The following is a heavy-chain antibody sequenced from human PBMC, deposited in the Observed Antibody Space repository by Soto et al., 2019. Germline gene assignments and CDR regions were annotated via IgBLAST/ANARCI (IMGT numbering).Heavy chain of an antibody. J-gene: IGHJ2*01. CDR1: GYTLTELS. CDR3: ARDYGDYLYFDL. D-gene: IGHD4-17*01. Sequence: GASVKVSCKVSGYTLTELSMHWVRQAPGKGLEWMGGFDPEDGETNYAQKFQGRVTMTEDTSTDTAYMELRSLRSDDTAVYYCARDYGDYLYFDLRGRGTLVTVSS. V-gene: IGHV1-24*01. CDR2: FDPEDGET.